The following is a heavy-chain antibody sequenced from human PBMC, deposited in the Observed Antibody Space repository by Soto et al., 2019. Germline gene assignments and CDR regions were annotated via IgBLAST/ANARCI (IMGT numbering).Heavy chain of an antibody. J-gene: IGHJ6*02. CDR3: ARERGIGLDV. D-gene: IGHD3-16*01. Sequence: EVQLLESGGGLVQPGGSLRLSCAASGFNVRTDDMHWVRQRTGESLEWVSAIGDADDTYYLASVKGRFTISRENADNMWYLQMNRLTAGDTAVYYCARERGIGLDVCGQGAAVTVS. CDR1: GFNVRTDD. V-gene: IGHV3-13*01. CDR2: IGDADDT.